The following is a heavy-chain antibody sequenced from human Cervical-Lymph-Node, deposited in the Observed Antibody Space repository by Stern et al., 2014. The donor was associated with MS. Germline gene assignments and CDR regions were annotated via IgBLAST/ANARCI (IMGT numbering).Heavy chain of an antibody. CDR1: GYSFTSYW. V-gene: IGHV5-51*01. Sequence: MQPVQSGAEAKKPGESLKISCKGSGYSFTSYWIGWVREMHGKGLHGMGIIYPGDSDTRCSPSFQGQVTSSADKSISTACLQWSSLKASDTAMYYCARRDSYYGMDVWGQGTTVTVSS. CDR2: IYPGDSDT. CDR3: ARRDSYYGMDV. J-gene: IGHJ6*02.